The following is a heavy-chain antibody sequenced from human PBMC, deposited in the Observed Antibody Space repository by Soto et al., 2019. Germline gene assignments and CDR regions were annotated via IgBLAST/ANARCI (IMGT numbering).Heavy chain of an antibody. J-gene: IGHJ6*04. CDR3: AVNHLGTTPYGMDE. D-gene: IGHD1-7*01. CDR2: INTGNGNT. Sequence: ASVKVSCKASEYTFNNYAIHWVRQAPGQRLEWMGWINTGNGNTEYSQRFQGRVTITRDTSATTAYMELSSLTSEDTAVYYCAVNHLGTTPYGMDEWGEGTTVTVAS. CDR1: EYTFNNYA. V-gene: IGHV1-3*04.